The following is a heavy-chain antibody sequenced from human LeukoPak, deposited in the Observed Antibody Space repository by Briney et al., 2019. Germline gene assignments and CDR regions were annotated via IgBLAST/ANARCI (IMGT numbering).Heavy chain of an antibody. J-gene: IGHJ4*02. D-gene: IGHD1-1*01. CDR1: GFTFSTYW. CDR3: ARVPSGTAFDY. V-gene: IGHV3-53*01. Sequence: GGSLRLSCSASGFTFSTYWMSWVRQAPGKGLEWVSVIYDGGSTYSADSVKGRFTISRDNSKNTLYLQMNSLRAEDTAVYYCARVPSGTAFDYWGQGTLVIVSS. CDR2: IYDGGST.